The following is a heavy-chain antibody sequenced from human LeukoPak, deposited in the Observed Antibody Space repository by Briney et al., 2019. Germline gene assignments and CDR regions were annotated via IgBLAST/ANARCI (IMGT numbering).Heavy chain of an antibody. D-gene: IGHD3-22*01. CDR3: ARVKGSYYDSSGYYPGDAFDI. CDR2: IYTSGST. CDR1: GDSISSGSYY. Sequence: PSETLSLTCTVSGDSISSGSYYWTWIRQPAGKGLEWIGRIYTSGSTNYNPSLKSRVTISVDKSKNQFSLKLSSVTAADTAVYYCARVKGSYYDSSGYYPGDAFDIWGQGTMVTVSS. V-gene: IGHV4-61*02. J-gene: IGHJ3*02.